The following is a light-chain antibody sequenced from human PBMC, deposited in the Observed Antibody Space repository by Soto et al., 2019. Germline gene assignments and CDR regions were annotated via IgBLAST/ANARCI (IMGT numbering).Light chain of an antibody. CDR2: EVT. Sequence: QSALTQPASVSASPGQSITISCTGTNSDIGSYNSVSWYQHHPGKAPKLMIYEVTNRPSGISNRFSGSKSGSTASLTISVVQAEDEASYYCASFTSLSTVVFGGGTKLTVL. CDR1: NSDIGSYNS. J-gene: IGLJ2*01. CDR3: ASFTSLSTVV. V-gene: IGLV2-14*01.